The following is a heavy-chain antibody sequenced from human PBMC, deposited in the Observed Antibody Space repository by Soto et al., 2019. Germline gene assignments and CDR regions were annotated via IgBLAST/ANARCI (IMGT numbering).Heavy chain of an antibody. CDR2: ISYDGSNK. D-gene: IGHD3-22*01. V-gene: IGHV3-30-3*01. Sequence: QVQLVESGGGVVQPGRSLRLSCAASGFTFSSYAMHWVRQAPGKGLEWVAVISYDGSNKYYADSVKGRFTISRDNFKNTLYLQMNSLRAEDTAVYYCARGSTYYYDSSGYYALQGFDYWGQGTLVTVSS. CDR3: ARGSTYYYDSSGYYALQGFDY. CDR1: GFTFSSYA. J-gene: IGHJ4*02.